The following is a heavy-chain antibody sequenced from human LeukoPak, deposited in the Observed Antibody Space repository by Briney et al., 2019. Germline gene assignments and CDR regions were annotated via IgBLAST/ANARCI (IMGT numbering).Heavy chain of an antibody. Sequence: ASVKVSCKASGYTFTSYDINWVRQATGQGPEWMGWMNPNSGNTGYAQKFQGRVTITRNTSISTAYMELSSLRSEDTAVYYCARGSVFGQLWADAFDIWGQGTMVTVSS. CDR3: ARGSVFGQLWADAFDI. V-gene: IGHV1-8*03. CDR1: GYTFTSYD. CDR2: MNPNSGNT. D-gene: IGHD5-18*01. J-gene: IGHJ3*02.